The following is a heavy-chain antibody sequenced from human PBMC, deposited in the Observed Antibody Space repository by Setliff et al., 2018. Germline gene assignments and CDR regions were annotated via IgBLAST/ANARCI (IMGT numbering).Heavy chain of an antibody. J-gene: IGHJ4*02. Sequence: YWSWIRQHPRKGLEWMGIIYPGDSDTRYSPSFQGQVTISADKSISTAYLQWSSLKASDTAMYYCARRRYYDSSGYYYFDYWGQGTLVTVSS. CDR2: IYPGDSDT. D-gene: IGHD3-22*01. CDR3: ARRRYYDSSGYYYFDY. V-gene: IGHV5-51*01. CDR1: YW.